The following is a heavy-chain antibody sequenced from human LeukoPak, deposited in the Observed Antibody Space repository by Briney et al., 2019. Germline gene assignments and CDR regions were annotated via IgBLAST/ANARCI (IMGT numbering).Heavy chain of an antibody. V-gene: IGHV3-33*01. Sequence: GGSLRLSCAASGFTLSHYGMLWVRQAPGMGLEWVAVIWFDGGKIHYPDSVKGRFTISRDNSKNTLYLQMDNLRADDTAVYYCVRGSGGDGYSYWGDYWGQGTLVTVSP. J-gene: IGHJ4*02. CDR1: GFTLSHYG. D-gene: IGHD5-24*01. CDR2: IWFDGGKI. CDR3: VRGSGGDGYSYWGDY.